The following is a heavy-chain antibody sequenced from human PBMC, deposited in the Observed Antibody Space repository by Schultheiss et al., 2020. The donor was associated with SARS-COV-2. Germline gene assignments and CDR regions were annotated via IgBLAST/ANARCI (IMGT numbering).Heavy chain of an antibody. V-gene: IGHV4-59*12. CDR3: ACDYSRGGY. CDR2: IYYSGST. CDR1: GGPTSIYY. J-gene: IGHJ4*02. Sequence: SETLSLTCSVPGGPTSIYYWSWMRQTPGRGLEWLGYIYYSGSTNYNPSLKSRVTISVDKSKNQFSLKLSSVTAADTAVYYCACDYSRGGYWGQGTLVTVSS. D-gene: IGHD4-11*01.